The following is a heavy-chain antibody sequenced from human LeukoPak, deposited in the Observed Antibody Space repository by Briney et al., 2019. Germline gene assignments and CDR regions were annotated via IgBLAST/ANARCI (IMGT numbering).Heavy chain of an antibody. CDR3: ASSPIQLELRGGWFDP. Sequence: SETLSLTCAVYGGSLSGYYWSRIRQPPGKGLEWIGEINHSGSTNYNPSLKSRVTISVDTSKNQFSLKLSSVTAADTAVYYCASSPIQLELRGGWFDPWGQGTLVTVSS. CDR2: INHSGST. J-gene: IGHJ5*02. CDR1: GGSLSGYY. V-gene: IGHV4-34*01. D-gene: IGHD1-7*01.